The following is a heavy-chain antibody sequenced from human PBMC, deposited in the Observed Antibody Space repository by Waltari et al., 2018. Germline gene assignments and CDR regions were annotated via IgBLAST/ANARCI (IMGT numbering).Heavy chain of an antibody. J-gene: IGHJ4*02. CDR3: ARNGATSGWLEFDS. Sequence: EVQVVASGGGLVKPGGCLILSCAAAGYTIRSHAHSWVRQAPGKGLEWVSAISRDSTYIHYADSIQGRFTISRDDAKNSVFLQMNSLRAEDTAVYYCARNGATSGWLEFDSWGQGTLVTVSS. CDR2: ISRDSTYI. CDR1: GYTIRSHA. D-gene: IGHD6-19*01. V-gene: IGHV3-21*02.